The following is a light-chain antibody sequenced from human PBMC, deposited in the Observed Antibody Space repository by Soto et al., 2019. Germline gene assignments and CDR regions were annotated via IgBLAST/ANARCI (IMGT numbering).Light chain of an antibody. Sequence: DIVLTQSPATLSLSPGDRATLSCRASQSVGTSLAWYKQQPGQAPRLLIHDAAYRASGIPERFRGSGSGTAFSLSISSLEPDDFAVYYCQQRSSWPRSFGRGTKVEV. CDR2: DAA. CDR1: QSVGTS. CDR3: QQRSSWPRS. J-gene: IGKJ1*01. V-gene: IGKV3-11*01.